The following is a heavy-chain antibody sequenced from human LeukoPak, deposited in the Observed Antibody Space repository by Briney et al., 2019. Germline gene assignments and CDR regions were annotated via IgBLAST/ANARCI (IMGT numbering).Heavy chain of an antibody. V-gene: IGHV4-39*07. CDR1: GGSITTRSYY. Sequence: SETLSLTCTVSGGSITTRSYYWGWIRQPPGKGLEWVGSMHHSGSTYYNPSLKSRVTTSVDTSKNQFSLKLSSVTAADTAVYYCARDPGAYYDSSGYLNWFDPWGQGTLVTVSS. CDR2: MHHSGST. J-gene: IGHJ5*02. D-gene: IGHD3-22*01. CDR3: ARDPGAYYDSSGYLNWFDP.